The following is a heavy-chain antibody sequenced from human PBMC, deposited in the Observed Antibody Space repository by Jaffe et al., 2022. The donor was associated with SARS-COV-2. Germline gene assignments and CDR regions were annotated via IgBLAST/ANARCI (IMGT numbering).Heavy chain of an antibody. V-gene: IGHV3-30*18. CDR3: AKDVQRWELDY. Sequence: QVQLVESGGGVVQPGRSLRLSCAASGFTFSSYGMHWVRQAPGKGLEWVAVISYDGSNKYYADSVKGRFTISRDNSKNTLYLQMNSLRAEDTAVYYCAKDVQRWELDYWGQGTLVTVSS. CDR2: ISYDGSNK. J-gene: IGHJ4*02. CDR1: GFTFSSYG. D-gene: IGHD1-26*01.